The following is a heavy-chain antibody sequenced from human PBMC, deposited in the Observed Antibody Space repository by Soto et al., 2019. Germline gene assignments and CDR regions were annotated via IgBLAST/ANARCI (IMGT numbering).Heavy chain of an antibody. CDR1: GYTFTNYW. CDR2: IYPGDSDT. Sequence: GESLKISCKGSGYTFTNYWIGWVRQMPGKGLEWMGIIYPGDSDTKYNPSFQGQVTISADKSVTTTYLQWSSLKASDTAIYYCAASIFYYGMDVWGQGTTVTVSS. CDR3: AASIFYYGMDV. J-gene: IGHJ6*02. V-gene: IGHV5-51*01.